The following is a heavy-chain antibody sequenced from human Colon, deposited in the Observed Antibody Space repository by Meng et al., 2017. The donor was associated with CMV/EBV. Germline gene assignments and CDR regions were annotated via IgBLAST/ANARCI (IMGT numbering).Heavy chain of an antibody. V-gene: IGHV3-11*01. J-gene: IGHJ3*01. CDR3: ASPLPGKAFDV. Sequence: GESLKISCAASGFTFSDYYMSWIRQAPGKGLEWVAYISSTDNDVNYADSVKGRFTISRDDAKNSLHLQMNSLEADDTAVYYCASPLPGKAFDVWGQGTMVTVSS. CDR2: ISSTDNDV. D-gene: IGHD1-14*01. CDR1: GFTFSDYY.